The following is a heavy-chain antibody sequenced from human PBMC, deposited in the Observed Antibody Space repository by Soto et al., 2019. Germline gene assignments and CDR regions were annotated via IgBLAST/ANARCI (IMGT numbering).Heavy chain of an antibody. CDR2: IKSKSDVETA. Sequence: GCSLRLCCAASGLTFSNVWMTWVRQAQGKGLEWVGRIKSKSDVETADVAAPVKGRFTISRDDSKNTVFLEMNSLKSEDTALYYCAITAMINRDSSTSFDYWGQGTQLTGPS. D-gene: IGHD5-18*01. J-gene: IGHJ4*02. V-gene: IGHV3-15*01. CDR1: GLTFSNVW. CDR3: AITAMINRDSSTSFDY.